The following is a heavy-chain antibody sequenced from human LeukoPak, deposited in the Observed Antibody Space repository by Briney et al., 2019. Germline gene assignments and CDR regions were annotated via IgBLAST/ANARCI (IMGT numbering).Heavy chain of an antibody. CDR3: AREDGYCSGGNCYSYFDS. CDR1: GFTFSHFW. V-gene: IGHV3-7*01. CDR2: IKKTGSET. J-gene: IGHJ4*02. D-gene: IGHD2-15*01. Sequence: PGGSLRLSCAASGFTFSHFWMSWVRQAPGKGQEWVAYIKKTGSETYYVDSVKGRFTITRDNTRNSLFLQMYSLRAEDTAVYFCAREDGYCSGGNCYSYFDSWGQGTLVTVSS.